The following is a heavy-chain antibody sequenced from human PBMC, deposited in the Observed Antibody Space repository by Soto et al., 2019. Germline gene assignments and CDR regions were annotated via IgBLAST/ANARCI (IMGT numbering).Heavy chain of an antibody. V-gene: IGHV4-30-4*01. J-gene: IGHJ4*02. CDR1: GDSISSDDYY. D-gene: IGHD1-26*01. CDR2: IYYSGRT. Sequence: PSETLSLTCTVSGDSISSDDYYWTWIRQAPGEGLEWIGYIYYSGRTLYKPSLKSRVSISIDTSKNQFSLKLISVSAADTAVYYCARDRSNSPDFFDDWGQGTLVTAPQ. CDR3: ARDRSNSPDFFDD.